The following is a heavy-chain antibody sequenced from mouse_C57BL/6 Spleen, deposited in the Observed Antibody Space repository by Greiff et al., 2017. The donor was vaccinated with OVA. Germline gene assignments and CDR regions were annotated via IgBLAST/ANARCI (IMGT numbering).Heavy chain of an antibody. D-gene: IGHD4-1*01. CDR1: GYTFTDYN. CDR2: INPNNGGT. V-gene: IGHV1-22*01. CDR3: ARGGTGTYYFDY. Sequence: EVMLVESGPELVKPGASVTMSCKASGYTFTDYNMHWVKQSHGKSLEWIGYINPNNGGTSYNQKFKGKATLTVNKSSSTAYMELRSLTSEDSAVYYCARGGTGTYYFDYWGQGTTLTVSS. J-gene: IGHJ2*01.